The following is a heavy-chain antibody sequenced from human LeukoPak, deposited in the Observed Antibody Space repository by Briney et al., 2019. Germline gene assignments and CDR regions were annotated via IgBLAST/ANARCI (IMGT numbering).Heavy chain of an antibody. J-gene: IGHJ4*02. CDR3: SKEGDLRKWLVDY. Sequence: PGGSLRLSCAASGFTFRSYAMSWVRQAPGKGLEWVSAISVTSDITYYADSVKGRFTISRDNSKNTLYLQMNSLRAEDTAVYYCSKEGDLRKWLVDYWGQGTLVTVSS. CDR2: ISVTSDIT. V-gene: IGHV3-23*01. D-gene: IGHD6-19*01. CDR1: GFTFRSYA.